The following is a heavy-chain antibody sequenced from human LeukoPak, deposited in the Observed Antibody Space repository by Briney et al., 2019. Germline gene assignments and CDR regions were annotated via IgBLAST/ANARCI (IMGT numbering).Heavy chain of an antibody. Sequence: ASVKVSCKASGYTFTGYYMHWVRQAPGQGLEWMGWINPNSGGTNYAQKFQGRVTMTRDTSISTAYMELSRLRSDDTAVYYCATCGGDCYSGFDPWGRGTLVTVSS. J-gene: IGHJ5*02. CDR3: ATCGGDCYSGFDP. V-gene: IGHV1-2*02. D-gene: IGHD2-21*01. CDR2: INPNSGGT. CDR1: GYTFTGYY.